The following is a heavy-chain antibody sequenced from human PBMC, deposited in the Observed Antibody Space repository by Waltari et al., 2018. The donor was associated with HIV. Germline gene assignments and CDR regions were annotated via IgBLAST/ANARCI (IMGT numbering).Heavy chain of an antibody. CDR1: GFIFSNYD. D-gene: IGHD1-26*01. J-gene: IGHJ5*02. Sequence: EVQLLESGGGLAQPGGSRRISCAASGFIFSNYDMHWFRPSPGKGLGWISLISGRGSTTYYTDSVKGRFIISRDNSRNILFLQMNNLRVEDTAVYYCAKDGGSYSGWYDPWGQGTLVTVSS. CDR3: AKDGGSYSGWYDP. V-gene: IGHV3-23*01. CDR2: ISGRGSTT.